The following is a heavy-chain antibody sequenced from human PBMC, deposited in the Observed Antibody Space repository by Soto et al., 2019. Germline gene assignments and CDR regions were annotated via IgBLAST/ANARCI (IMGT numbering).Heavy chain of an antibody. CDR1: GFTFSSYA. D-gene: IGHD6-19*01. Sequence: QVQLVESGGGVVQPGRSLRLSCAASGFTFSSYAMHWVRQAPGKGLEWVAVISYEGSNKYYADSVKGGFTISRDNSKNTLYLQMNSLRAEDTAVYYCARDHASSSGWYEASGTPTFDYWGQGTLVTVSS. J-gene: IGHJ4*02. CDR2: ISYEGSNK. CDR3: ARDHASSSGWYEASGTPTFDY. V-gene: IGHV3-30-3*01.